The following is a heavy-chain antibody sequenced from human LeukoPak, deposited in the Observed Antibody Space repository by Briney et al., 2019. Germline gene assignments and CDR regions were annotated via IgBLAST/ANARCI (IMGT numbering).Heavy chain of an antibody. CDR2: ISYDGSNK. CDR1: GFTFSSYA. V-gene: IGHV3-30-3*01. J-gene: IGHJ6*02. D-gene: IGHD1-26*01. CDR3: ARDRVGATTNYYYYGMDV. Sequence: GRSLRLSCAASGFTFSSYAMHWVRQAPGKGLEWVAAISYDGSNKYYADSVKGRFTISRDNSKNTLYLQMNSLRAEDTAVYYCARDRVGATTNYYYYGMDVWGQGTTVTVSS.